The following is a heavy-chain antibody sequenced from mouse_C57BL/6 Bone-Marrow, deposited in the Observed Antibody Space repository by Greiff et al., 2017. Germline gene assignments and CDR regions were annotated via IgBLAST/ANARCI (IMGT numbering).Heavy chain of an antibody. CDR2: IDPENGDT. D-gene: IGHD1-1*01. J-gene: IGHJ1*03. V-gene: IGHV14-4*01. Sequence: EVQLQQSGAELVRPGASVKLSCTASGFNIKDDYMHWVKQRPEQGLEWIGWIDPENGDTEYASKFQGKATIPADTSSNTAYLPLSSLTSEDTAVYYCTTDYYGRHWYFDVWGTGTTVTVSS. CDR3: TTDYYGRHWYFDV. CDR1: GFNIKDDY.